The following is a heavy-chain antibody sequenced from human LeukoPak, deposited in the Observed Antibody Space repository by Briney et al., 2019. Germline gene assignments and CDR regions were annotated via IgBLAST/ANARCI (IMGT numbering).Heavy chain of an antibody. D-gene: IGHD2-15*01. CDR3: AKDAPLCSGGSCTDYYYYYYMDV. CDR2: IRYDGSNK. J-gene: IGHJ6*03. V-gene: IGHV3-30*02. Sequence: GGSLRLSCAASGFTFSSYGMHWVRQAPGKGLEWVAFIRYDGSNKYYADSVKGRFTISRDNSKNTLYLQMNSLRAEDTAVYYCAKDAPLCSGGSCTDYYYYYYMDVWGKGTTVTISS. CDR1: GFTFSSYG.